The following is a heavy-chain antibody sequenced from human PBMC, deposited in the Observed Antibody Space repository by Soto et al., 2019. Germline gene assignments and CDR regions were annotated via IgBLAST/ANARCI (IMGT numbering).Heavy chain of an antibody. CDR1: GFSLSTSGMR. CDR2: IDWDDDK. V-gene: IGHV2-70*04. Sequence: SGPTLVNPTQTLTLTCTFSGFSLSTSGMRVSWIRQPPGKTLEWLARIDWDDDKFYSTSLKTRLTISKDTSKNQVVLTMTNMDPVDTATYYCGLEGGQLLYRWFDPWGQGTLVTVSS. D-gene: IGHD2-2*02. J-gene: IGHJ5*02. CDR3: GLEGGQLLYRWFDP.